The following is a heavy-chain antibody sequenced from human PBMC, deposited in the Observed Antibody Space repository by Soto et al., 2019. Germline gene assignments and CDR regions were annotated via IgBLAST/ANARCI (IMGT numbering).Heavy chain of an antibody. CDR1: GFNFEDHA. Sequence: EVQLEESGGGMVQPGRSPRLSCAATGFNFEDHAMHWVRQLPGKGPEWVSGISWNSGRVDYADSVKGRFTVSRDNAKNSLYLEMNGLRAEDTALYYCVKSAAYDANYYGLDVWGQGTTVTVSS. D-gene: IGHD5-12*01. J-gene: IGHJ6*02. CDR3: VKSAAYDANYYGLDV. CDR2: ISWNSGRV. V-gene: IGHV3-9*01.